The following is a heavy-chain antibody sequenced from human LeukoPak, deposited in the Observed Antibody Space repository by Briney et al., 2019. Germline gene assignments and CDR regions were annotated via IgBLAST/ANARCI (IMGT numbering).Heavy chain of an antibody. CDR2: INHSGST. CDR1: GGSFSGYY. D-gene: IGHD2-21*02. V-gene: IGHV4-34*01. Sequence: PSETLSLTCAVYGGSFSGYYWSWIRQPPAQGREWIGEINHSGSTNYNPSLKSLGTISVDTPKNQFHLKLRSVTAAATAVYYCGGDLRVGAFDIWGQGTMVTVSS. J-gene: IGHJ3*02. CDR3: GGDLRVGAFDI.